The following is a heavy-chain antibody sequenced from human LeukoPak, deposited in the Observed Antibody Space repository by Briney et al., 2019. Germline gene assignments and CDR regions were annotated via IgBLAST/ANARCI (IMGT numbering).Heavy chain of an antibody. J-gene: IGHJ5*02. D-gene: IGHD3-22*01. CDR1: GFTFSSYE. CDR3: ARDPLDDSSGYQPDP. CDR2: ISSSGSTI. Sequence: GGSLRLSCAASGFTFSSYEMNWVRQAPGKGLEWVSYISSSGSTIYYADSVKGRFTISRDNAKNSLYLQMNSLRAEDTAVYYSARDPLDDSSGYQPDPWGQGTLVTVSS. V-gene: IGHV3-48*03.